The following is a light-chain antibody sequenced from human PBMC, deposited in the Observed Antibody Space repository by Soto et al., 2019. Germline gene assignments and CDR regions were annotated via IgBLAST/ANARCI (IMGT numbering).Light chain of an antibody. CDR1: QSVSSY. CDR2: DAY. J-gene: IGKJ5*01. V-gene: IGKV3-11*01. CDR3: QQRRST. Sequence: LWHSPVTLSLYKRERATLSCRASQSVSSYLAWYQQKPGKAPRLLIYDAYNGATGIPARFSGSGSGTDFTLTIRTLEPEDFDVYYCQQRRSTFGQGTRLEI.